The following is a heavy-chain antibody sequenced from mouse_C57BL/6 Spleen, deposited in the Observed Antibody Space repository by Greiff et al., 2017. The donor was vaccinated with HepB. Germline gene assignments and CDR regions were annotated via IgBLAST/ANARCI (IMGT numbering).Heavy chain of an antibody. Sequence: EVQRVESGPVLVKPGASVKMSCKASGYTFTDYYMNWVKQSHGKSLEWIGVINPYNGGTSYNQKFKGKATLTVDKSSSTAYMELNSLTSEDSAVYYCARSDYYGNYYYFDYWGQGTTLTVSS. V-gene: IGHV1-19*01. CDR3: ARSDYYGNYYYFDY. CDR2: INPYNGGT. CDR1: GYTFTDYY. D-gene: IGHD2-1*01. J-gene: IGHJ2*01.